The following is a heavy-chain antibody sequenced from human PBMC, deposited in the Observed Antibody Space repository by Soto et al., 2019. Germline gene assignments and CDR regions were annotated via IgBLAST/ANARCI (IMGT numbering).Heavy chain of an antibody. CDR3: ARLVAGHKDDY. V-gene: IGHV3-66*04. CDR1: GFTVSSNY. CDR2: IYSGGST. J-gene: IGHJ4*02. Sequence: GGSLRLSCAASGFTVSSNYMSWVRQAPGKGLEWVSVIYSGGSTYYADSVKGRFTISRDNSKNTLYLQMNSLRAEDTAVYYCARLVAGHKDDYWGQGTLVTVSS. D-gene: IGHD6-19*01.